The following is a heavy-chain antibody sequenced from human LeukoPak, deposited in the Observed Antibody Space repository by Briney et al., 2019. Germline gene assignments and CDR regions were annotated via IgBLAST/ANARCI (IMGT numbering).Heavy chain of an antibody. D-gene: IGHD1-7*01. CDR1: GFTFSSYG. Sequence: PGRSLRLSCAASGFTFSSYGMHWVRQAPGKGLEWVAAISYDGSNKYYADSVKGRFTISRDNSKNTLYLQMNSLRAEDTAVYYCARGYSNWNYYFDYWGQGTLVTVSS. CDR2: ISYDGSNK. V-gene: IGHV3-30*03. J-gene: IGHJ4*02. CDR3: ARGYSNWNYYFDY.